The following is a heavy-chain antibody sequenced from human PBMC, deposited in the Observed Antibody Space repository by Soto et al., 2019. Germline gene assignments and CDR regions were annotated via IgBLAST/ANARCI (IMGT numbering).Heavy chain of an antibody. J-gene: IGHJ6*02. CDR3: ARATMVRGVIMYYYYGMDV. V-gene: IGHV1-2*04. D-gene: IGHD3-10*01. CDR2: INPNSGGT. CDR1: GYTFTGYY. Sequence: GASVKVSCKASGYTFTGYYMHWVRQAPGQGLEWMGWINPNSGGTNYAQKFQGWVTMTRDTSISTAYMELSRLRSDDTAVYYCARATMVRGVIMYYYYGMDVWGQGTTVTVSS.